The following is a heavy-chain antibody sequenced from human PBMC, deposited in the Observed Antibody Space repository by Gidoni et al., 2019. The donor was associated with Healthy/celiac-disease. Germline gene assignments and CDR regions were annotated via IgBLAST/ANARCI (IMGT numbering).Heavy chain of an antibody. Sequence: QVQLVQSGAEVKKPGASVKVSCKVSGYTLTELSMHWVRQAPGKGLEWMGGFDPEDGETGYAQKFQGRVTMTKDTSTDTAYMELSSLRSEDTAVYYCATAEYSGSTDDAFDIWGQGTMVTVSS. CDR1: GYTLTELS. V-gene: IGHV1-24*01. CDR3: ATAEYSGSTDDAFDI. D-gene: IGHD1-26*01. J-gene: IGHJ3*02. CDR2: FDPEDGET.